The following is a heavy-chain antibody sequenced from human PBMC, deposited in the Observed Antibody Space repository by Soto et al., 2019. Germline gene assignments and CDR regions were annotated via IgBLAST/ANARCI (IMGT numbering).Heavy chain of an antibody. Sequence: QVQLQESGPGLVKPSQTLSLTCTVSGASINSGDYYWNWIRQPPGKGLEWIGYIYFGGNTNYNPSLKSRVTISVDTSKNQFSLKLSSVTAADTAVYFCAKDGFFGRSGYFDYWGQGTLVAVSS. V-gene: IGHV4-30-4*01. J-gene: IGHJ4*02. D-gene: IGHD3-3*01. CDR2: IYFGGNT. CDR3: AKDGFFGRSGYFDY. CDR1: GASINSGDYY.